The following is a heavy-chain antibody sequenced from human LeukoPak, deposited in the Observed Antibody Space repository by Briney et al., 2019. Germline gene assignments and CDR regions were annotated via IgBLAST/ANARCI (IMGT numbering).Heavy chain of an antibody. Sequence: GRSLRLSCAASGFTFSSYGMHWVRQAPGKGLEWVAVIWFDGSNKYYADSVKGRFTISRDNSKNTLYLQVNSLRAEDTAVYYCARDNGYGSGSYYNYYFDYWGQGTLVTVSS. CDR3: ARDNGYGSGSYYNYYFDY. J-gene: IGHJ4*02. CDR2: IWFDGSNK. D-gene: IGHD3-10*01. V-gene: IGHV3-33*01. CDR1: GFTFSSYG.